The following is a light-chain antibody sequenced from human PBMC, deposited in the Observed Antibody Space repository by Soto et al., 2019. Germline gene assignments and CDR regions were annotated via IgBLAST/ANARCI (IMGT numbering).Light chain of an antibody. CDR2: TNN. V-gene: IGLV1-40*01. CDR3: QSFDSSLVNYV. Sequence: QSVLTQPPSVSGAPGQRVTISCTGSSSNIGAGYDVHWYQQLPGTAPQLLIYTNNNRPSGVPDRFSGSKSGTSASLAITGLQAEDEADYYCQSFDSSLVNYVFGTGTKLTVL. J-gene: IGLJ1*01. CDR1: SSNIGAGYD.